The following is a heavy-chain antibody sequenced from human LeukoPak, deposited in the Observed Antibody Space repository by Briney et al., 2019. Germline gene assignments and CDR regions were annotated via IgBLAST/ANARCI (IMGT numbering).Heavy chain of an antibody. CDR1: GSSFNSAYY. V-gene: IGHV4-38-2*02. CDR3: ARYLSRDNWFDP. CDR2: ISHSGGT. Sequence: SETLSLTCTVSGSSFNSAYYWGWIRQPPGEGLEWIGSISHSGGTFYNPSLKSRVTILQDMSKNQFSVNLSSVTAADTAMYYCARYLSRDNWFDPWGQGTLVTVSS. D-gene: IGHD3-10*01. J-gene: IGHJ5*02.